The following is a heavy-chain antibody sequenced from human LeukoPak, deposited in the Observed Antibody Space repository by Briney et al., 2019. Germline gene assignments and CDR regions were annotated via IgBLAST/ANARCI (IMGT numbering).Heavy chain of an antibody. Sequence: SETLSLTCTVSGGSISSSSYYWGWIRQPAGKGLEWIGRIYTSGSTNYNPSLKSRVTISVDTSKNQFSLKLSSVTAADTAVYYCAREYIVVVPAAIDWFDPWGQGTLVTVSS. V-gene: IGHV4-61*02. CDR1: GGSISSSSYY. CDR3: AREYIVVVPAAIDWFDP. CDR2: IYTSGST. D-gene: IGHD2-2*02. J-gene: IGHJ5*02.